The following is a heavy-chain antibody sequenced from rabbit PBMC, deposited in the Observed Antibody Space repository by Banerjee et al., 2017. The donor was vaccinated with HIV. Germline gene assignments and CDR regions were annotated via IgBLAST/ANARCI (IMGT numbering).Heavy chain of an antibody. CDR3: ARDYASSSGDYLTL. V-gene: IGHV1S45*01. CDR1: GFDLSSYYY. Sequence: QEQLVESGGDLVQPEGSLTPTCTASGFDLSSYYYMCWVRQAPGKGLEWIGCIYTGSGSTYYASWAKGRFTVSKTSSTTVTLQMTSLTAADTATYFCARDYASSSGDYLTLWGPGTLVTVS. J-gene: IGHJ4*01. CDR2: IYTGSGST. D-gene: IGHD1-1*01.